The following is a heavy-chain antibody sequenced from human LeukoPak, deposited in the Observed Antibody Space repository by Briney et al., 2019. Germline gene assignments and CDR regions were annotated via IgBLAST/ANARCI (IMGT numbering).Heavy chain of an antibody. J-gene: IGHJ4*02. CDR1: GFTFSSYW. CDR3: ARALWSEGFFDY. CDR2: IKVDGGET. Sequence: GGSLRLSCAASGFTFSSYWMSWVRQAPGKGLEWVANIKVDGGETHYVDSVKGRFTISRDNARSSLYLQMTSLTADDTGVYYCARALWSEGFFDYWGQGTLVTVSS. D-gene: IGHD5-18*01. V-gene: IGHV3-7*01.